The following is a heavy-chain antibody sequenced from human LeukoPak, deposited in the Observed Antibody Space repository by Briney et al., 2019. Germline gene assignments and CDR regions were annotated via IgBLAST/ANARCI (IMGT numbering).Heavy chain of an antibody. V-gene: IGHV3-72*01. J-gene: IGHJ4*02. Sequence: GGSPRLSCAASGFTLSGYDMDWVRQAPGKGLEWVGRTRNKANSYSTEYAASVKGRFTISRDESKNSLYLQMNSLKTEDTAVYYCGRSRAGAIDYWGQGTLVTVSS. CDR2: TRNKANSYST. CDR3: GRSRAGAIDY. D-gene: IGHD1-26*01. CDR1: GFTLSGYD.